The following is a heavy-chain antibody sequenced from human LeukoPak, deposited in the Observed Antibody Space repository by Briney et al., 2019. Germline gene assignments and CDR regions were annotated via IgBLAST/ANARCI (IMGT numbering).Heavy chain of an antibody. V-gene: IGHV1-46*01. CDR3: ARWGASGLALIYYYGMDV. CDR2: INPSGGST. D-gene: IGHD3/OR15-3a*01. J-gene: IGHJ6*02. CDR1: GYTFTGYY. Sequence: GESLKISCKGSGYTFTGYYMHWVRQAPGQGLEWMGIINPSGGSTSYAQKFQGRVTMTRDTSTRIVYMELSSLRSEDTAVYYCARWGASGLALIYYYGMDVWGQGTTVTVSS.